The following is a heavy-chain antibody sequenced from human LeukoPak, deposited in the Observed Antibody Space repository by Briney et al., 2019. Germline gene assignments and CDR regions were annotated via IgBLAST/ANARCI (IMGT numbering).Heavy chain of an antibody. J-gene: IGHJ4*02. D-gene: IGHD3-10*01. V-gene: IGHV3-30-3*01. CDR3: ARDSSGSALDY. Sequence: AGGSLRLSCAASGFTFSSYAMHWVRQAPGKGLEWVAVISYDGSNKYYADSVKGRFTISRDNSKNTLYLQMNSLRAEDTAVYYCARDSSGSALDYWGQGTLVTVSS. CDR2: ISYDGSNK. CDR1: GFTFSSYA.